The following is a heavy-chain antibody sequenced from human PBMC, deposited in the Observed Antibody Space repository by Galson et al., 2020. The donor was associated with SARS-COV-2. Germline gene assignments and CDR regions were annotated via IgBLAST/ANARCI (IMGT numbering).Heavy chain of an antibody. V-gene: IGHV3-33*01. J-gene: IGHJ6*02. CDR1: GFTFSSYG. Sequence: GESLKISCAASGFTFSSYGMHWVRQAPGKGLEWVAVIWYDGSNKYYADSVKGRFTISRDNSKNTLYLQMNSLRAEDTAVYYCAREGLWFGGSYGMDVWGQGTTVTVSS. D-gene: IGHD3-10*01. CDR2: IWYDGSNK. CDR3: AREGLWFGGSYGMDV.